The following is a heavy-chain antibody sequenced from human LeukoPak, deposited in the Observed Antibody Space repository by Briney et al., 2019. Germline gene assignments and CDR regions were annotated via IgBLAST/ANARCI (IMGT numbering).Heavy chain of an antibody. D-gene: IGHD2-2*01. CDR2: IYHSGST. CDR1: GGSISSSNW. V-gene: IGHV4-4*02. CDR3: ARSHCSSTSCYADY. J-gene: IGHJ4*02. Sequence: SEILSLTCAVSGGSISSSNWWSWVRQPPGQGLEWIGEIYHSGSTNYNPSLKSRVTISVDKSKNQFSLKLSSVTAADTAVYYCARSHCSSTSCYADYWGQGTLVTVSS.